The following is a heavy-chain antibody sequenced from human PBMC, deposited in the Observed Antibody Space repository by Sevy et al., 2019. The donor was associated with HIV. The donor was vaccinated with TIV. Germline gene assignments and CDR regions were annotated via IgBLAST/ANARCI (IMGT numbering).Heavy chain of an antibody. CDR1: GYTLTQLS. D-gene: IGHD3-22*01. CDR3: ASSRDYYDNSGPNLDY. J-gene: IGHJ4*02. Sequence: ASVKVSCKVSGYTLTQLSMHWVRQAPGKGLEWMGGFEPEDGETLHSQNFQGRVTLTEDTSTDTAYMELSSLRSEDTAVYYCASSRDYYDNSGPNLDYWGQGTLVTVSS. V-gene: IGHV1-24*01. CDR2: FEPEDGET.